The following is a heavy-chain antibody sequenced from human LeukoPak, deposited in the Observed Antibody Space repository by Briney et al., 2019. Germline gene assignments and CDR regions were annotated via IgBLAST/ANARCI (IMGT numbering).Heavy chain of an antibody. J-gene: IGHJ6*03. CDR3: ARQDLWSGYPYYFYYYMDV. D-gene: IGHD3-3*01. CDR1: GYTFTSYT. CDR2: INTNTGNP. V-gene: IGHV7-4-1*02. Sequence: ASVKVPCKASGYTFTSYTMNWVRQAPGQGLEWMGWINTNTGNPTYAQGFTGRFVFSLDTSVSTAYLQISSLKAEDTAVYYCARQDLWSGYPYYFYYYMDVWGKGTTVTVSS.